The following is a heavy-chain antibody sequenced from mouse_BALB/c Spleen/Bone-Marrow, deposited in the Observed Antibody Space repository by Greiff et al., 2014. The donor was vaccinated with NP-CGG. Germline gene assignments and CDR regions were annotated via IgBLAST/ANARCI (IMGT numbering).Heavy chain of an antibody. J-gene: IGHJ2*01. V-gene: IGHV7-3*02. D-gene: IGHD1-3*01. CDR1: GFTFTDYY. Sequence: LRLSCATSGFTFTDYYMTWVRQPPGKALEWLGFISNKANGYTTEYSTSVKGRFTISRDNSQSILYLQMNTLRGEDSATYYCARDKGSGFFDYGGQGTTLTVSS. CDR2: ISNKANGYTT. CDR3: ARDKGSGFFDY.